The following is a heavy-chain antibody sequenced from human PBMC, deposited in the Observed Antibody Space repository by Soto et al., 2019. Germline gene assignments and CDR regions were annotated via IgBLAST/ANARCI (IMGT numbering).Heavy chain of an antibody. Sequence: PXGSLRLSCAASGFTFMNAWMSWVRQAPGKGLEWVGRIRSKTDGGTTDYAAPVKGRFIISRDDSKKTVSLQMNSLKTEDTAVYYCRTQWLDWGQGTLVTVSS. V-gene: IGHV3-15*01. D-gene: IGHD6-19*01. J-gene: IGHJ4*02. CDR2: IRSKTDGGTT. CDR3: RTQWLD. CDR1: GFTFMNAW.